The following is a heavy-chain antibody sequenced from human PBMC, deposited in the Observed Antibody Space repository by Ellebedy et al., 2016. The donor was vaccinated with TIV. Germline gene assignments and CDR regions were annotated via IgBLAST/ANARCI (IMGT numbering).Heavy chain of an antibody. CDR1: GYAFGSYG. J-gene: IGHJ3*02. V-gene: IGHV1-18*01. Sequence: ASVKVSCKASGYAFGSYGISWVRQAPGQGLEWMGWISVYNGHTNYAQKVQGRVTMTTDTSTSTAYMELRSLRSDDTAVYYCARVGGSGYFTLSSFDIWGQGTMVTVSS. D-gene: IGHD3-22*01. CDR3: ARVGGSGYFTLSSFDI. CDR2: ISVYNGHT.